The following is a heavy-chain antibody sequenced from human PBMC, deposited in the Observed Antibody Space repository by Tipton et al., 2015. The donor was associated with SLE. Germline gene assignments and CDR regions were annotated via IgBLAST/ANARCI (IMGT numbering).Heavy chain of an antibody. J-gene: IGHJ5*02. CDR1: GGSFSGYY. D-gene: IGHD4-11*01. CDR2: TNHSGST. Sequence: TLSLTCAVYGGSFSGYYWSWIRQPPGKGLEWIGETNHSGSTNYNPSLKSRVTISVDTSKNQFSLKLSSVTAADTAVYYCARYPESNYHWFGPWGQGALATVSS. V-gene: IGHV4-34*01. CDR3: ARYPESNYHWFGP.